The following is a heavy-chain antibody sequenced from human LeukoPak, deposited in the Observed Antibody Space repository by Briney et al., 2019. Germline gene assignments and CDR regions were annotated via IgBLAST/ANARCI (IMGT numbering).Heavy chain of an antibody. J-gene: IGHJ4*02. D-gene: IGHD2-8*01. CDR1: GYTFTGYY. V-gene: IGHV1-2*02. CDR3: ARVRSYCTNGVCYWGLDY. Sequence: ASVKVSCKASGYTFTGYYMHWVRQAPGQGLEWMGWINPNSGGTNYAQKFQGRVTMTRDTSISTAYMELSRLRSDDTAVYYCARVRSYCTNGVCYWGLDYWGQGTLVTVSS. CDR2: INPNSGGT.